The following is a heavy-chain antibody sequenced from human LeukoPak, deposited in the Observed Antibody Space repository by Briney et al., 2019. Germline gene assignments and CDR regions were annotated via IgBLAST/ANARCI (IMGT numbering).Heavy chain of an antibody. Sequence: SETLSLTCAVYGGSFSSYYWGWIRQPPGKGLEWIGSIYYSGSTYYNPSLKSRVTISVDTSKNQFSLKLSSVTAADTAVYCCYGYYYYYYMDVWGKGTTVTVSS. J-gene: IGHJ6*03. D-gene: IGHD4-17*01. CDR3: YGYYYYYYMDV. V-gene: IGHV4-39*07. CDR2: IYYSGST. CDR1: GGSFSSYY.